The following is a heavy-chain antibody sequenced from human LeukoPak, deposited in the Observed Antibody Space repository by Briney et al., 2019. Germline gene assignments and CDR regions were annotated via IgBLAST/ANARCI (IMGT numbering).Heavy chain of an antibody. D-gene: IGHD4-17*01. CDR2: INPNSGGT. Sequence: ASVKVSCKASGYTFTGYYMHWVRQAPGQGLEWMGWINPNSGGTNYAQTFQGRVTMTEDTSTDTAYMELSSLRSEDTAVYYCATVRYGDYGPGFDPWGQGTLVTVSS. J-gene: IGHJ5*02. CDR1: GYTFTGYY. V-gene: IGHV1-2*02. CDR3: ATVRYGDYGPGFDP.